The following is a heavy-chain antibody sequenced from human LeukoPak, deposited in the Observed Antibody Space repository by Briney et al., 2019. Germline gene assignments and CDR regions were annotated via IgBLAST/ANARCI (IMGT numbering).Heavy chain of an antibody. V-gene: IGHV4-59*08. CDR2: RYYSGST. CDR3: ARAPSYRPYSFHY. CDR1: GGSISSYY. D-gene: IGHD3-16*02. Sequence: SETLSLTCSVSGGSISSYYWTWIRQPPGKGLEWIGYRYYSGSTTYNPSLKSRVTISVDTSKSQFSLILTSVTAADTAVYYCARAPSYRPYSFHYWGQGTLVTVSS. J-gene: IGHJ4*02.